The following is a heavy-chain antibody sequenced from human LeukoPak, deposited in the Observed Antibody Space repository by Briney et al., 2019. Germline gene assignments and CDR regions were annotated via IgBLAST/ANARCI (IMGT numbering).Heavy chain of an antibody. CDR3: ARHYGP. CDR2: IYSSGST. CDR1: GGSISSSYYY. D-gene: IGHD4-17*01. J-gene: IGHJ5*02. V-gene: IGHV4-39*01. Sequence: PSETLSLTCTVSGGSISSSYYYWGWIRQPPGKGLEWIGSIYSSGSTYYNPSLKSRVTISVDTSKNQFSLKLTSVTAADRAVYYCARHYGPWGQGTLVTVSS.